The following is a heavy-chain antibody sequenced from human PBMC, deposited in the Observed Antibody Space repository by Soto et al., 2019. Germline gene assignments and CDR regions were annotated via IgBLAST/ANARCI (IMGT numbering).Heavy chain of an antibody. CDR3: ARPLAARGGWFDP. CDR2: IYYSGST. D-gene: IGHD6-6*01. V-gene: IGHV4-39*01. Sequence: QLQLQESGPGLAKPSETLSLTCTVSGGSISSSSYYWGWIRQPPGKGLEWIGSIYYSGSTYYNPSLKSRVTISVDTSKNQFSLKLSSVTAADTAVYYCARPLAARGGWFDPWGQGTLVTVSS. CDR1: GGSISSSSYY. J-gene: IGHJ5*02.